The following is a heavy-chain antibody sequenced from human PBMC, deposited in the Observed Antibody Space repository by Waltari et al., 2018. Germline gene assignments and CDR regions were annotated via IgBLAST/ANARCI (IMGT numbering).Heavy chain of an antibody. CDR1: GGTFSSYA. V-gene: IGHV1-69*05. Sequence: QVQLVQSGAEVKKPGSSVKVSCKASGGTFSSYAISWVRQAPGQGLEWMGVIIPIFGTANYAQKFQGRVTITTDESTSTAYMELSSLRSEDTAVYYCARVLELRFLEFQWGAFDIWGQGTMVTVSS. CDR3: ARVLELRFLEFQWGAFDI. J-gene: IGHJ3*02. CDR2: IIPIFGTA. D-gene: IGHD3-3*01.